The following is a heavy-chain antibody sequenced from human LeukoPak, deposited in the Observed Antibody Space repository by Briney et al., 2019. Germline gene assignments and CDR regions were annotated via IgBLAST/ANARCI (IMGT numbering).Heavy chain of an antibody. Sequence: GGSLRLSCAASGFTFNNAWMNWVRQAPGKGLEWVGRIKSKNVGGTTDYAAPVKGRFTISRDASKNTVYLQMNSLKIEDTAVYYCTSHAAFDPWGQGTLVTVSS. CDR3: TSHAAFDP. CDR2: IKSKNVGGTT. CDR1: GFTFNNAW. V-gene: IGHV3-15*01. J-gene: IGHJ5*02.